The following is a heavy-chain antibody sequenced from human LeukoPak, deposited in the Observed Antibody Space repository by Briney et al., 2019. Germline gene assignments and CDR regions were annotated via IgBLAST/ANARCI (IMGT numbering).Heavy chain of an antibody. CDR3: ARGGPSSILTGYSYYFDF. V-gene: IGHV1-2*02. Sequence: ASVKVSCKASGYTFADYCIHWVRQAPGQGLEWMGWIKPYTGGSDYAQEFQGRVTMTRDTSISTVYMELSRLRSDDTAVYYCARGGPSSILTGYSYYFDFWGQGTLVSVSS. J-gene: IGHJ4*02. CDR2: IKPYTGGS. D-gene: IGHD3-9*01. CDR1: GYTFADYC.